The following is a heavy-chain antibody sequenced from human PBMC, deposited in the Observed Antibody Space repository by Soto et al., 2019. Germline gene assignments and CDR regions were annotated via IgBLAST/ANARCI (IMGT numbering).Heavy chain of an antibody. CDR2: IYWSGDK. D-gene: IGHD5-12*01. CDR3: VHETRWLQMDS. V-gene: IGHV2-5*01. CDR1: GFSLATDGVG. J-gene: IGHJ4*02. Sequence: QITLKESGPTLVKPTQTLTLTCAFSGFSLATDGVGVSWIRQSPGKALEWLALIYWSGDKRYSPSLKSRLTITKVTSGNQVVLIMTNLDPMDTATYYCVHETRWLQMDSWGQVIPVTVSS.